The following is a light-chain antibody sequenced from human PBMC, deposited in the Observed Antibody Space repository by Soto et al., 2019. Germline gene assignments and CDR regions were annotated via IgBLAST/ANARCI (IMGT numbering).Light chain of an antibody. CDR2: NND. V-gene: IGLV1-44*01. CDR1: DPNIGSNT. Sequence: QSVVPQPPSPSGTPGQTVAVSCSGGDPNIGSNTVNWYQQLPGTAPKLLIYNNDQRPSGVPDRFSGSKSGTSASLAISGLQSEDEADYYCTAWDDSRNKVFGSGTTVTVL. CDR3: TAWDDSRNKV. J-gene: IGLJ1*01.